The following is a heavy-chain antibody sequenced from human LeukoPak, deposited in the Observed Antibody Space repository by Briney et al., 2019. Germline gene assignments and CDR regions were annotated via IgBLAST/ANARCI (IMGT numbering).Heavy chain of an antibody. CDR3: AVAAPFYYYYHMDV. CDR1: GYTFTSYD. J-gene: IGHJ6*03. V-gene: IGHV1-8*01. CDR2: MNPNSGNT. D-gene: IGHD2-15*01. Sequence: ASVKVSCKASGYTFTSYDINWVRQTTGQGLEWMGWMNPNSGNTGHAQKFQGRVTMTRNTSITTAYMELSSLRSEDTAVYYCAVAAPFYYYYHMDVWGKGTTVTASS.